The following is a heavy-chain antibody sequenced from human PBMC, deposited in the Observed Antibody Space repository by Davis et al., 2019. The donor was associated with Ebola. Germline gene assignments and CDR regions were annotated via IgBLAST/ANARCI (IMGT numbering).Heavy chain of an antibody. Sequence: GESLKISCAGSGFTFSTHAMTWVRQAPGKGLEWVSTISGTDDSTYYADSVKGRFTISRDNSKNTLYLQMNSLRAEDTAVYYCAKESSVWDYWGQGTLVTVSS. J-gene: IGHJ4*02. CDR3: AKESSVWDY. V-gene: IGHV3-23*01. D-gene: IGHD5/OR15-5a*01. CDR2: ISGTDDST. CDR1: GFTFSTHA.